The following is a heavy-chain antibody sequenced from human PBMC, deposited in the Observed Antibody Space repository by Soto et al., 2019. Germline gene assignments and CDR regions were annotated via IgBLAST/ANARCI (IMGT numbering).Heavy chain of an antibody. CDR1: GYTLTELS. D-gene: IGHD3-22*01. CDR3: ARQIYDSDTGPNFQYYFDS. CDR2: IDPSDSQT. V-gene: IGHV5-10-1*01. J-gene: IGHJ4*02. Sequence: KVSCKVSGYTLTELSMHWVRQAPGKGLEWMGRIDPSDSQTYYSPSFRGHVTISVTKSITTVFLQWSSLRASDTAMYYCARQIYDSDTGPNFQYYFDSWGQETPVTVSS.